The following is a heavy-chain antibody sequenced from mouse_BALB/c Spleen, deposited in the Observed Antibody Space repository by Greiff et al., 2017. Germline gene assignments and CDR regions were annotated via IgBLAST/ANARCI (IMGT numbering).Heavy chain of an antibody. CDR2: ISNGGGST. Sequence: EVQGVESGGGLVQPGGSLKLSCAASGFTFSSYTMSWVRQTPEKRLEWVAYISNGGGSTYYPDTVKGRFTISRDNAKNTLYLQMSSLKSEDTAMYYCARHDSYYGNYDAMDYWGQGTSVTVSS. CDR3: ARHDSYYGNYDAMDY. J-gene: IGHJ4*01. CDR1: GFTFSSYT. V-gene: IGHV5-12-2*01. D-gene: IGHD2-10*01.